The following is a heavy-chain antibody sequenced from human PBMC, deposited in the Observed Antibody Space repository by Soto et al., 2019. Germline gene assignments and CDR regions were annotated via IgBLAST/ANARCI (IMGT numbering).Heavy chain of an antibody. Sequence: HPGGSLRLSCAASGFTFSSYAMHWVRQAPGKGLEWVAVISYDGSNKYYADSVKGRFTISRDNSKNTLYLQMNSLRAEDTAVYYCASLTAVDAFDIWGQGTMVTVSS. CDR1: GFTFSSYA. CDR3: ASLTAVDAFDI. D-gene: IGHD2-2*01. V-gene: IGHV3-30-3*01. J-gene: IGHJ3*02. CDR2: ISYDGSNK.